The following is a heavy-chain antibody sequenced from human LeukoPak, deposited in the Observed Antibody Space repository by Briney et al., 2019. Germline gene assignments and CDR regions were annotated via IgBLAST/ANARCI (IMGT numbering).Heavy chain of an antibody. D-gene: IGHD3-22*01. CDR3: AGLVGRYSSGLYYYYFDY. Sequence: SETLPLTCTVSGDSINSLDLWSWVRQPPGKGLEWIGEMYLSGTTHSNPSVKSRVAISIDKSKNQFFLNLSSVTAADTAVYYCAGLVGRYSSGLYYYYFDYWGQGTLVTVSS. V-gene: IGHV4-4*02. CDR2: MYLSGTT. J-gene: IGHJ4*02. CDR1: GDSINSLDL.